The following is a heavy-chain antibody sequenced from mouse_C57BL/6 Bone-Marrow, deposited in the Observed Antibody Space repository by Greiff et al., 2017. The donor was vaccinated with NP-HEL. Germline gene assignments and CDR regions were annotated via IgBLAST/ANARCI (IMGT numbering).Heavy chain of an antibody. CDR1: GYTFTDYN. CDR3: ARSYYGSSYRFAY. CDR2: INPNNGGT. J-gene: IGHJ3*01. Sequence: VQLQQSGPELVKPGASVKIPCKASGYTFTDYNMDWVKQSHGKSLEWIGDINPNNGGTIYNQKFKGKATLTVDKSSSTAYMELRSLTSEDTAVYYCARSYYGSSYRFAYWGQGTLVTVSA. D-gene: IGHD1-1*01. V-gene: IGHV1-18*01.